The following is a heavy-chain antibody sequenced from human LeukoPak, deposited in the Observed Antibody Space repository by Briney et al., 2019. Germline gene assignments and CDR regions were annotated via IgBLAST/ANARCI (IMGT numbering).Heavy chain of an antibody. CDR3: ARDHSSSWNYFDY. CDR2: ISSSATTI. J-gene: IGHJ4*02. CDR1: GFTFSDYY. D-gene: IGHD6-13*01. Sequence: PGGSLRLSCAASGFTFSDYYMNWIRQAPGKGLEWVSYISSSATTIYYADSVKGRFTISWDNAKKSLYLQMNSLRAEDTAVYYCARDHSSSWNYFDYWGQGTLVTVSS. V-gene: IGHV3-11*04.